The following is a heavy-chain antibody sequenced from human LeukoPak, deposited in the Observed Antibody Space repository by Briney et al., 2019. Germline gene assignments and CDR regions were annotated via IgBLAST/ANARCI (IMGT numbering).Heavy chain of an antibody. CDR3: ARDSGERGSGSYLIAY. CDR1: GYTFTGYY. D-gene: IGHD3-10*01. V-gene: IGHV1-2*02. CDR2: INPNSGGT. Sequence: GASVKVSCKASGYTFTGYYMHWVRQAPGQGLEWMGWINPNSGGTNYAQKFQGRVTMTRDTSISTAYMELSRLRSDDKAVYYCARDSGERGSGSYLIAYWGQGTLVTVSS. J-gene: IGHJ4*02.